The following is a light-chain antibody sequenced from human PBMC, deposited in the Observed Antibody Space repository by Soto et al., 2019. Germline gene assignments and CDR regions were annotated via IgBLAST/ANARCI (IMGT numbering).Light chain of an antibody. Sequence: QSALTQPASVSGSPGQSITISCTGTSSDVGGYNYVSWYQQHPGKAPKLMIYDVSNRPSGVSNRFSGSKSGNTASLTISGRQAEEEADYYCSSSTSSSTPVVFGGGTKLTVL. V-gene: IGLV2-14*01. J-gene: IGLJ2*01. CDR1: SSDVGGYNY. CDR3: SSSTSSSTPVV. CDR2: DVS.